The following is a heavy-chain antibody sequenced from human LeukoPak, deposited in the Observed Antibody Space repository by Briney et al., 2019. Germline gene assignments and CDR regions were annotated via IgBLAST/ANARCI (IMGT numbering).Heavy chain of an antibody. J-gene: IGHJ4*02. CDR3: ARAQHLYYYDSSGYFFDY. CDR1: GFTFSNYA. D-gene: IGHD3-22*01. Sequence: GGSLTLSCAASGFTFSNYAMHWVRQAPGKGLVWVSRISSDGSRVTYADSVKGRFTISRDNSKNTLYLQMNSLRAEDTAVYYCARAQHLYYYDSSGYFFDYWGQGTLVTVSS. CDR2: ISSDGSRV. V-gene: IGHV3-74*01.